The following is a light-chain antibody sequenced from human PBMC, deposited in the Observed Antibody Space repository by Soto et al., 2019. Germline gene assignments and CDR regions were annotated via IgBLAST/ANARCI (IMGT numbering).Light chain of an antibody. V-gene: IGLV2-14*01. CDR2: EVT. J-gene: IGLJ2*01. CDR1: SSDVGGYKY. CDR3: SSYSSSSTSVV. Sequence: QSALTQPASVSGSPGQSITISCTGTSSDVGGYKYVSWYQQHPGKAPKLMIYEVTNRPSGVTNRFSASKPGNTASMTISGLQAEDEADYYCSSYSSSSTSVVFGGGTKLTVL.